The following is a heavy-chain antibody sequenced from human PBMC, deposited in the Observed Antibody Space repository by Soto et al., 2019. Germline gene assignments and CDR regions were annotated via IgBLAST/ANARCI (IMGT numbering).Heavy chain of an antibody. V-gene: IGHV3-23*01. J-gene: IGHJ4*02. Sequence: PVGSLRLSCAASGFTFSSYAMSWVRQAPGKGLEWASAISGSGGSTYYADSVKGRFTISRDNSKNTLYLQMNSLRAEDTAVYYCAKDPFGYSSNYYFDYWGQGTLVTVSS. D-gene: IGHD6-13*01. CDR1: GFTFSSYA. CDR2: ISGSGGST. CDR3: AKDPFGYSSNYYFDY.